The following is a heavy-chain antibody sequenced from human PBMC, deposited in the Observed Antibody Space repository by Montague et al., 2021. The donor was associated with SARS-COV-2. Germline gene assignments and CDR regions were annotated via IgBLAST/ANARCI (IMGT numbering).Heavy chain of an antibody. D-gene: IGHD3-10*01. CDR2: IYSSGDKK. Sequence: SLRLSFSASGFTFSRYAMSWVRQPPGKGPERVSGIYSSGDKKNYPNSVKGRFTISRDTSKNTLYLEMNSLRAEDTGVYYCARESFGSADSWGQGTLVTVSS. V-gene: IGHV3-23*03. CDR3: ARESFGSADS. J-gene: IGHJ4*02. CDR1: GFTFSRYA.